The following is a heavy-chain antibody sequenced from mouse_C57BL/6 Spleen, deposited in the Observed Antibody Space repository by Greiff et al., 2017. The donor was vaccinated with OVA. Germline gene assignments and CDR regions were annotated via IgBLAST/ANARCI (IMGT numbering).Heavy chain of an antibody. J-gene: IGHJ1*03. Sequence: VQLQQSGPGMVKPSQSLSLTCTVPGYSITSGYDWHWIRHFPGNKLEWMGYISYSGSTNYNPSLKSRISITHDTSKNHFFLKLNSVTTEDTATYYCARYNWYFDVWGTGTTVTVSS. CDR3: ARYNWYFDV. V-gene: IGHV3-1*01. CDR1: GYSITSGYD. CDR2: ISYSGST.